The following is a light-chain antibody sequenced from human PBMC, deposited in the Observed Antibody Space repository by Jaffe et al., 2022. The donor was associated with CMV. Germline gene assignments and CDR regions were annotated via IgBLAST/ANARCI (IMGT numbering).Light chain of an antibody. Sequence: QSVLTQPPSASGTPGQRVTISCSGSSSNIGSNTVNWYQQLPGTAPKLLICRNDQRPSGVPDRFSGSKSGTSASLAISGLQSEDEADYYCATWDDSLNALVFGGGTKLTVL. CDR1: SSNIGSNT. V-gene: IGLV1-44*01. CDR3: ATWDDSLNALV. CDR2: RND. J-gene: IGLJ3*02.